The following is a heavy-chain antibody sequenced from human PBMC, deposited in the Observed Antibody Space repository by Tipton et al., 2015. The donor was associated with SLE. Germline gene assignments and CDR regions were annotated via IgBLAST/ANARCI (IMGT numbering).Heavy chain of an antibody. J-gene: IGHJ3*02. Sequence: QVQLVQSGAEVKKPGASVKVSCKASAYTFTGYYMHWVRQAPGQGLEWMGRINPNSGGKKYAQKFQGRVTMTRDTSISTAYMELSRLRSDDTAVYYCARGPPITIFGVVINDAFDIWGQGTMVTVSS. CDR1: AYTFTGYY. CDR2: INPNSGGK. CDR3: ARGPPITIFGVVINDAFDI. D-gene: IGHD3-3*01. V-gene: IGHV1-2*06.